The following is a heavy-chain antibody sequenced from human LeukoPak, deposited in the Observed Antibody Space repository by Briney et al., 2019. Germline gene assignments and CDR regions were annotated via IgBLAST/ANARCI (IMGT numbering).Heavy chain of an antibody. V-gene: IGHV1-18*01. Sequence: ASVKVSCKASGYTFTSYGISWMRQAPGQGLEWMGWISAYNGNTNYAQKLQGRVTMTTDTSTSTAYMELRSLRSDDTAVYYCARWPYCSSTSCSYNWFDPWGQGTLVTVSS. D-gene: IGHD2-2*01. CDR1: GYTFTSYG. CDR2: ISAYNGNT. CDR3: ARWPYCSSTSCSYNWFDP. J-gene: IGHJ5*02.